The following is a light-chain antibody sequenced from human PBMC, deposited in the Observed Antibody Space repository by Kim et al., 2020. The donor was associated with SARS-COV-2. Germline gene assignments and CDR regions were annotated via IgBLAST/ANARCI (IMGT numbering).Light chain of an antibody. J-gene: IGKJ1*01. V-gene: IGKV3-20*01. CDR1: QSVGASY. CDR2: GVS. CDR3: QQDERRSWT. Sequence: EIVLTQSPGTLSLSPGDRATLSCRASQSVGASYVALYQQKPGQAPSLLIYGVSNRATGIPDRICGSGYATGFTLSISRVEPENFAVYYCQQDERRSWTFGQGTKVDI.